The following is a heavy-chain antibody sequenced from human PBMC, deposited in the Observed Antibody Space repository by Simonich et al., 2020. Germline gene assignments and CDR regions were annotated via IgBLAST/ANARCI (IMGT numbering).Heavy chain of an antibody. CDR3: AKDSSLVGATDWFDP. Sequence: EVQLLESGGGLVQPGGSLRLSCAASGFTFSSYAMRWVRQAPGKGLEWVSAISGSGGSTYHADSVKGRFTISRDNSKNTLYLQMNSLRAEDTAVYYCAKDSSLVGATDWFDPWGQGTLVTVSS. CDR2: ISGSGGST. J-gene: IGHJ5*02. D-gene: IGHD1-26*01. CDR1: GFTFSSYA. V-gene: IGHV3-23*01.